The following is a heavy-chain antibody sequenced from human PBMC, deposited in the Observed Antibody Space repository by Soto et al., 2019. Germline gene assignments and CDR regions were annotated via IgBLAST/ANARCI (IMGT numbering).Heavy chain of an antibody. D-gene: IGHD6-13*01. CDR3: AAGEASSRNLAPYYLDF. CDR1: GGSMRNYF. J-gene: IGHJ4*02. V-gene: IGHV4-59*01. CDR2: IHYSGTT. Sequence: LTCPVSGGSMRNYFWTWIRQPPGKGLEWIGYIHYSGTTSFFPSYNPSLRSRVTISEDTSKNQFSLKLLSVTTADTAVYFCAAGEASSRNLAPYYLDFWGQGTLVTVSS.